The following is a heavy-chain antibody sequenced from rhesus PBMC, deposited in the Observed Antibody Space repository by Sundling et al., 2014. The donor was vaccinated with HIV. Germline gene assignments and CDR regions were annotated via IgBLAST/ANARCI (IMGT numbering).Heavy chain of an antibody. D-gene: IGHD6-31*01. CDR3: AIAPTDVTLDY. CDR2: IYGATGNI. J-gene: IGHJ4*01. CDR1: GGSVSANYG. Sequence: QVQLQESGPGLLKPSETLSLTCAVSGGSVSANYGWGWIRQPPGKGLEWIATIYGATGNIYYNPFLKSRVTLSRDTSKNQFSLKLNSVTAADTAVYYCAIAPTDVTLDYWGQGVLVTVSS. V-gene: IGHV4-143*01.